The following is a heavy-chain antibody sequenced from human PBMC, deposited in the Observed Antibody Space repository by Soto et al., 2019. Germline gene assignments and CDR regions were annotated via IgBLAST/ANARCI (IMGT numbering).Heavy chain of an antibody. D-gene: IGHD1-26*01. CDR1: AGPINHYY. J-gene: IGHJ4*02. V-gene: IGHV4-59*08. CDR2: IFYGGMT. CDR3: ARLGGSYAVPHFEY. Sequence: PSESLSLTCTVSAGPINHYYSICIRQPPSMVLELMGYIFYGGMTSNYNPSLKSRVTLSVDTSKNHFSLKLSSVTAAYTAVYYCARLGGSYAVPHFEYWGQGTLVTVSS.